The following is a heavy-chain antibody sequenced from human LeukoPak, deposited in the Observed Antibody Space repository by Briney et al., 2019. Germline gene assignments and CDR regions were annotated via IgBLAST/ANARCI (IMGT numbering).Heavy chain of an antibody. V-gene: IGHV3-74*01. J-gene: IGHJ5*02. CDR3: VRGGPSTWS. CDR1: GFTFKLYW. CDR2: INDDGSDT. Sequence: GGSLRLSCAVSGFTFKLYWMHWVRHAPGKGPVWVSRINDDGSDTTYADSVKGRFTISRDDAKNMLFLQMNSLRAEDTAVYYCVRGGPSTWSWGQGTLVTVSS. D-gene: IGHD2-15*01.